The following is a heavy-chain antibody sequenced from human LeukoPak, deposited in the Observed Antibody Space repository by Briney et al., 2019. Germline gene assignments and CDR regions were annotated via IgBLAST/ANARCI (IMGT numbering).Heavy chain of an antibody. CDR1: GFTFSTYW. Sequence: PGGSLRLSCAASGFTFSTYWMHWVRQVPGKGLVWVSRISSDGSNTIYADSVKGRFTISRDNAKNTLYLQMNSLRAEDTAVYYCARVSTGSSSYDYWGQGTLVTVSS. CDR3: ARVSTGSSSYDY. D-gene: IGHD6-13*01. J-gene: IGHJ4*02. V-gene: IGHV3-74*01. CDR2: ISSDGSNT.